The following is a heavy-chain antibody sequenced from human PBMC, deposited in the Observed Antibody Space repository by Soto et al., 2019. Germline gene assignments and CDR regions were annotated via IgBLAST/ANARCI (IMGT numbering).Heavy chain of an antibody. D-gene: IGHD1-26*01. V-gene: IGHV3-23*01. CDR2: ISGSGDST. J-gene: IGHJ4*02. CDR1: GFTFSSYA. Sequence: EVQLLESGGGLVQPGGSLRLSCAASGFTFSSYAMRWVRQAPVKGLEWVSAISGSGDSTYYADSVKGRFTISRDKSKNTLYLQMNSLSAEDTAVYYCASRGSGSYYDYWGQGTLVTVSS. CDR3: ASRGSGSYYDY.